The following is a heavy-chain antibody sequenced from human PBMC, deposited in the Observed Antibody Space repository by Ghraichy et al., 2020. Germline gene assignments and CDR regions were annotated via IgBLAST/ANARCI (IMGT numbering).Heavy chain of an antibody. CDR2: INPNSGGT. CDR3: ASAGYDSSGYYYFDY. CDR1: GYTFTGYY. Sequence: ASVKVSCKASGYTFTGYYMHWVRQAPGQGLEWMGWINPNSGGTNYAQKFQGRVTMTRDTSISTAYMELSRLRSDDTAVYYCASAGYDSSGYYYFDYWGQGTLVTVSS. V-gene: IGHV1-2*02. D-gene: IGHD3-22*01. J-gene: IGHJ4*02.